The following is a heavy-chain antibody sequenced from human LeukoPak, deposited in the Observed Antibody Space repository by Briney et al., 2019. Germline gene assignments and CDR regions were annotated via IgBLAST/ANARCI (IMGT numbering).Heavy chain of an antibody. D-gene: IGHD5-18*01. Sequence: GGSLRLSCAASGFTVSSNYMSWVRQAPGKGLEWVSVIYSGGSTFYADSVKGRFTISRDNSKSTLYLQMNSLGAEDTAMYYCARLRGYSYGPPDYWGQGTLVTVSS. CDR1: GFTVSSNY. J-gene: IGHJ4*02. CDR3: ARLRGYSYGPPDY. V-gene: IGHV3-53*01. CDR2: IYSGGST.